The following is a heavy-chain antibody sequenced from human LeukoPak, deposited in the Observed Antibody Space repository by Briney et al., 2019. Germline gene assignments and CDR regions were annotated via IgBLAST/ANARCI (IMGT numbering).Heavy chain of an antibody. CDR2: IYYRGST. J-gene: IGHJ3*02. D-gene: IGHD6-19*01. CDR1: GGSISSSSYY. Sequence: SETLSLTCTVSGGSISSSSYYWGWIRQPPGKGLEWIGSIYYRGSTYYNPSLKSRVTISVDTSKNQFSLKLSSVTAADTAVYYCGRDRGSGWPPGAFDIWGQGTMVTVSS. CDR3: GRDRGSGWPPGAFDI. V-gene: IGHV4-39*07.